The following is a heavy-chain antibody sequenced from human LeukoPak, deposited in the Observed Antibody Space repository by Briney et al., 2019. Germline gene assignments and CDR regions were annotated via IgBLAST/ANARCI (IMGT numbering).Heavy chain of an antibody. CDR3: ARLQLRRLLWFGESRPYYFDY. D-gene: IGHD3-10*01. CDR2: IYTSGST. Sequence: PSETLSLTCTVSGGSISSYYWSWIRQPAGKGLEWIGRIYTSGSTNYNPSLKSRVTMSVDTSKNQFSLKLSSVTAADTAVYYCARLQLRRLLWFGESRPYYFDYWGQGTLVTVSS. V-gene: IGHV4-4*07. J-gene: IGHJ4*02. CDR1: GGSISSYY.